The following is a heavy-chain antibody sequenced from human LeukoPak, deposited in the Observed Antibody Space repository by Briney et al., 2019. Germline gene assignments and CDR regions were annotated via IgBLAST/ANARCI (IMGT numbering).Heavy chain of an antibody. CDR3: AKVPYYYDSSGYYSVDY. CDR2: ISGDGGST. D-gene: IGHD3-22*01. V-gene: IGHV3-43*02. CDR1: GFTFDDYA. J-gene: IGHJ4*02. Sequence: GGSLRLSCAASGFTFDDYAMHWVRQAPGKGLEWVSLISGDGGSTYYADSVKGRFTISRDNSKNSLYLQMNGLRTEDTALYYCAKVPYYYDSSGYYSVDYWGQGTLVTVSS.